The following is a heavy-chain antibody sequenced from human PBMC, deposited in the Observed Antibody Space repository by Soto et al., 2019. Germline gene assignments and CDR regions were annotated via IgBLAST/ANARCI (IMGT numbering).Heavy chain of an antibody. CDR2: TIPVFNTA. J-gene: IGHJ3*02. CDR1: GGTLSDHG. D-gene: IGHD3-10*01. CDR3: ARGVYGSGNYYTGPSAFDI. V-gene: IGHV1-69*06. Sequence: QVQLEQSGAEVKKPGSSVKVSCKASGGTLSDHGVAWLRQAPGQGLEWMGGTIPVFNTAKYAQKFQGRVTVTADKFTNRAYMELSSLRSEDTAFYFCARGVYGSGNYYTGPSAFDIWGQGTLVIGSS.